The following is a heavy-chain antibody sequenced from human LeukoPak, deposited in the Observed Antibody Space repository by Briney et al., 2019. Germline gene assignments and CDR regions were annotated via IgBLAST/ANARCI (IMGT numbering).Heavy chain of an antibody. J-gene: IGHJ4*02. CDR2: IYYSGST. CDR3: XXXXXXXXYVWGSYRLTKSFDY. V-gene: IGHV4-39*03. Sequence: PSETLSLTCSVSGGSVSGTNYYWAWIRQPPEKGLEWIGTIYYSGSTYYNVSLKSRVTISVDTSKNQFSLKLSSVTAADTAVYXXXXXXXXXXYVWGSYRLTKSFDYWGQGTLVTVSS. D-gene: IGHD3-16*02. CDR1: GGSVSGTNYY.